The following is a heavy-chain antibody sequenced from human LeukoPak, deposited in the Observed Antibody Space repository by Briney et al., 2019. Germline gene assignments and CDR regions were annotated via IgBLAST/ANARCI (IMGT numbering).Heavy chain of an antibody. V-gene: IGHV3-23*01. J-gene: IGHJ4*02. Sequence: PGGSLRLSCVASGFTFSTYGMSWVRQAPGKGLGWVSAISSTGGSTYYGDSVKGRFTVSRDNSKNTLYLQLNSLRAEDTAVYYCAKKGSSSWHLDYWGQGTLVTVSS. D-gene: IGHD6-13*01. CDR1: GFTFSTYG. CDR3: AKKGSSSWHLDY. CDR2: ISSTGGST.